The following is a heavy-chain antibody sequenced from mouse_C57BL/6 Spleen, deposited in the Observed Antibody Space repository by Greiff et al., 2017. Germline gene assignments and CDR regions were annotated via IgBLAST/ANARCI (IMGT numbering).Heavy chain of an antibody. CDR3: AAWDAAY. CDR1: GYTFTSYG. J-gene: IGHJ3*01. CDR2: IYPRSGNT. Sequence: VQLQESGAELARPGASVKLSCKASGYTFTSYGISWVKQRTGQGLEWIGEIYPRSGNTYYNEKFKGKATLTADKSSSTAYMELRSLTSEDSAVYFCAAWDAAYWGQGTLVTVSA. D-gene: IGHD4-1*01. V-gene: IGHV1-81*01.